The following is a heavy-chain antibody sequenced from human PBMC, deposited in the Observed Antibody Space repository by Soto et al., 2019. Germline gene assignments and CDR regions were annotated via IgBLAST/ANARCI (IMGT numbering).Heavy chain of an antibody. J-gene: IGHJ4*02. V-gene: IGHV4-34*01. CDR1: GAPFSGYY. Sequence: SETLSLTCAVYGAPFSGYYWTWIRQPPGKGLGWIGEINHTGSTKYNPSLKSRVTISLDTSKNQFSLSLRSVTAADTAVYYCARGREIFGAVTPFEYWGQGTQVTVSS. D-gene: IGHD3-3*01. CDR2: INHTGST. CDR3: ARGREIFGAVTPFEY.